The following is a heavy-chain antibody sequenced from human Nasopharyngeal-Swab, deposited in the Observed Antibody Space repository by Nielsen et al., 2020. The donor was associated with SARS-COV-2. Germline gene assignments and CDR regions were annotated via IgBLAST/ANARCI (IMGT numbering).Heavy chain of an antibody. J-gene: IGHJ5*02. Sequence: GESLKISCAASGFTFSSYAMSWVRQAPGKGLEWVSAISGSGGSTYYADSVKGRSTISRDNSKNTLYLQMNSLRAEDTAVYYCAKDYLHFDPWGQGTLVTVSS. CDR1: GFTFSSYA. CDR2: ISGSGGST. V-gene: IGHV3-23*01. CDR3: AKDYLHFDP.